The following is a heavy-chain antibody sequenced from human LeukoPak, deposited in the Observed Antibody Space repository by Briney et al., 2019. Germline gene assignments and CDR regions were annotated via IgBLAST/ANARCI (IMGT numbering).Heavy chain of an antibody. CDR1: VGTFCSSA. V-gene: IGHV1-69*04. CDR2: IIPILGIA. CDR3: ARIPDVGAFDI. J-gene: IGHJ3*02. Sequence: APVKVSCKASVGTFCSSAIRCVRQAPGHGLKWMGRIIPILGIANYAQKFQGRVTITADKSTSTAYMGRSSLRSEDTAVYYCARIPDVGAFDIWGQGTMVTVSS. D-gene: IGHD1-14*01.